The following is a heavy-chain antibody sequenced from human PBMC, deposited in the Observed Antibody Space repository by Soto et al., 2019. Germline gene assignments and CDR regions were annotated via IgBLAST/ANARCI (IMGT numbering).Heavy chain of an antibody. CDR2: ISGSDGKT. CDR3: ARWSYLDY. V-gene: IGHV3-23*01. D-gene: IGHD3-3*01. J-gene: IGHJ4*02. Sequence: GSLRLYCAATGFSFGSEALSWVRQAPGKGLEWVSTISGSDGKTFYADSVKGRLSISRDNSQNTLYLQMNSLRADDTAIYYCARWSYLDYWGQGTRVTVS. CDR1: GFSFGSEA.